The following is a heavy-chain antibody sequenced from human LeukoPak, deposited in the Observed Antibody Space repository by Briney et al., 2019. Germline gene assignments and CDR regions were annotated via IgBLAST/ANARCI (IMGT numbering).Heavy chain of an antibody. D-gene: IGHD3-10*01. CDR3: TTGGRGQYYFDY. CDR2: VKSKVDGGTA. CDR1: GFNFYNAW. Sequence: GGSLRLSCAASGFNFYNAWMTWVRQAPGKGLEWVGRVKSKVDGGTADYAASVKGRFTIARDDSKTTLYLQMNSLKPEDTAVYYCTTGGRGQYYFDYWGQGTLVTVSS. J-gene: IGHJ4*02. V-gene: IGHV3-15*01.